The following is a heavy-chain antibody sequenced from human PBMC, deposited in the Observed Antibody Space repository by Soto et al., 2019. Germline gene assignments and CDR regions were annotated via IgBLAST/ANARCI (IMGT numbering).Heavy chain of an antibody. CDR2: IYYSGST. V-gene: IGHV4-30-4*01. Sequence: SATLSLTCTVSGGSISTSAYYWSWIRQPPGKGLEWIGYIYYSGSTYYNPSLKSRVTISVDTSKNQFSLKLSSVTAADTAVYYCATRRDNYYDSSGYYANWFDPWGQGTLVTVSS. CDR1: GGSISTSAYY. CDR3: ATRRDNYYDSSGYYANWFDP. J-gene: IGHJ5*02. D-gene: IGHD3-22*01.